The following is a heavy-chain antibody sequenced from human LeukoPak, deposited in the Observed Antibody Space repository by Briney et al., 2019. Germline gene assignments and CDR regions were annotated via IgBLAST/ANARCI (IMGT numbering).Heavy chain of an antibody. CDR3: ARADIHFTILHS. CDR2: IKQDGSLQ. CDR1: GFTFSTYW. J-gene: IGHJ4*02. V-gene: IGHV3-7*01. Sequence: GGSLRLSCAASGFTFSTYWMTWVRQTPEKGLEWVANIKQDGSLQHYVDSAKGRFTISRDNAKNSLYLQMNSLRVDDTAVYYCARADIHFTILHSWGQGTLVTVSS. D-gene: IGHD3-3*01.